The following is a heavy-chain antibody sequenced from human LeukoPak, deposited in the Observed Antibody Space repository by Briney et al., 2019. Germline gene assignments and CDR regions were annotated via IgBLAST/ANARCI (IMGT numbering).Heavy chain of an antibody. CDR1: GFTFSSHW. CDR3: AKDDSSGLITLGTFQH. J-gene: IGHJ1*01. D-gene: IGHD3-22*01. V-gene: IGHV3-74*01. CDR2: INSDGSSI. Sequence: GGSQRLSCAASGFTFSSHWMHWVRQAPGKGLVWVSRINSDGSSISYADSVKGRFTISRDNAKNTLYLQMNSLRAEDTAVYYCAKDDSSGLITLGTFQHWGQGTLVTVSS.